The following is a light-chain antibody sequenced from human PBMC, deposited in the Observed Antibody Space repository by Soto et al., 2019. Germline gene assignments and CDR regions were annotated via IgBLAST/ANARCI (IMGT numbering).Light chain of an antibody. CDR3: QSYDNSLDGSYV. CDR1: SSNIGAGYD. V-gene: IGLV1-40*01. CDR2: GNS. J-gene: IGLJ1*01. Sequence: QSVLTQPPSVSGAPGQRVTISCTGSSSNIGAGYDVQWYQQLPGTAPKLLIYGNSNRPSGVPDRFSGSKSGTSASLAITGLQAEDEADYYCQSYDNSLDGSYVFGTGTQLTVL.